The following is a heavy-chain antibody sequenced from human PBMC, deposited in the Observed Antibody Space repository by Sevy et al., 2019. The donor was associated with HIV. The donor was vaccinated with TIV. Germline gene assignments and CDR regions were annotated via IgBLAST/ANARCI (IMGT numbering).Heavy chain of an antibody. CDR2: ISGSGSRT. V-gene: IGHV3-23*01. CDR1: GFSFDSYG. D-gene: IGHD2-2*01. J-gene: IGHJ4*02. Sequence: GGSLRLSCAVSGFSFDSYGMTWVRQAPGKGLEWVSGISGSGSRTYYADSVKGRFIISRDNSKNTLDLQMNSLRSEDTAIYYCAKGDIVVVPAAIVDYWGQGTLVTVSS. CDR3: AKGDIVVVPAAIVDY.